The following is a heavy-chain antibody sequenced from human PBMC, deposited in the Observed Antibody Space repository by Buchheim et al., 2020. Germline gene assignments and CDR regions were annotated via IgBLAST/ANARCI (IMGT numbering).Heavy chain of an antibody. J-gene: IGHJ5*02. CDR2: IYHSGST. D-gene: IGHD3-10*01. CDR3: ARGSFYYYGSGRKQRAWFDP. Sequence: QLQLQESGSGLVKPSQTLSLTCAVSGGSISSGGYSWSWIRQPPGKGLEWIGYIYHSGSTYYNPSLKSRVTISVDRSTNQFSLKLSSVTAADTAVYYCARGSFYYYGSGRKQRAWFDPWGQGTL. V-gene: IGHV4-30-2*01. CDR1: GGSISSGGYS.